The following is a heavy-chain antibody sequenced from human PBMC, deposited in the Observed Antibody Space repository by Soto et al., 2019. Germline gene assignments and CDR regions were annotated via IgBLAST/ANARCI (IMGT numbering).Heavy chain of an antibody. CDR3: TTPRGGDFWSGYYNYYGMDV. CDR2: IKSKTDGGTT. Sequence: GGSLSLSCAASGFTFSNAWMNWVRQAPGKGLEWVGRIKSKTDGGTTDYAAPVKGRFTISRDDSKNTLYLQMNSLKTEDTAVYYCTTPRGGDFWSGYYNYYGMDVWGQGTTVTVSS. J-gene: IGHJ6*02. V-gene: IGHV3-15*07. CDR1: GFTFSNAW. D-gene: IGHD3-3*01.